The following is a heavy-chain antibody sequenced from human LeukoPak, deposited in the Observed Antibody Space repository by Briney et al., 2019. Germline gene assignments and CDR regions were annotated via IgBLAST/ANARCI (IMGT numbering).Heavy chain of an antibody. V-gene: IGHV3-7*01. D-gene: IGHD1-26*01. J-gene: IGHJ4*02. CDR1: GFTFRSNW. CDR2: INHDGSEK. Sequence: GGSLRLSCGASGFTFRSNWMSWVRQIPGKGLEWVATINHDGSEKYYVDSVKGRFTISRDNAKSSLYLQMNNLRAEDTAVYYCARDKSGSCDYWGQGTLVIVSS. CDR3: ARDKSGSCDY.